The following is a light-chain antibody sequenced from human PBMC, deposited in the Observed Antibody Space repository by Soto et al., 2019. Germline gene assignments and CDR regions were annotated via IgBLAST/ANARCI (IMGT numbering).Light chain of an antibody. CDR3: QAYNSTLSVLV. J-gene: IGLJ3*02. V-gene: IGLV1-40*01. CDR1: SSNIGAGYD. CDR2: GNS. Sequence: QSVLTQPPSVSGAPGQRVTISCTGTSSNIGAGYDVHWYQQLPGTAPKLIIYGNSNRPSGVPERFSGSKSGTSASLAITGLPAQNEGLFNCQAYNSTLSVLVFGGGTKLTVL.